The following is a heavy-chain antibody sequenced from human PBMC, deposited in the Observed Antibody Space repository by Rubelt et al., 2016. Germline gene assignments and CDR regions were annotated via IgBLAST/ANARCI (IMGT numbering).Heavy chain of an antibody. CDR1: GGSFSGYY. D-gene: IGHD3-10*01. CDR3: ARHLHSRGRTNWFDP. V-gene: IGHV4-34*01. Sequence: QVQLQQWGAGLLKPSETLSLTCAVYGGSFSGYYWSWIRRPPGKGLEWIGEINHSGSTNYNPSLKGRVTISVDTSKNQFSLKLGSVTAADTAVYYCARHLHSRGRTNWFDPWGQGTLVTVSS. CDR2: INHSGST. J-gene: IGHJ5*02.